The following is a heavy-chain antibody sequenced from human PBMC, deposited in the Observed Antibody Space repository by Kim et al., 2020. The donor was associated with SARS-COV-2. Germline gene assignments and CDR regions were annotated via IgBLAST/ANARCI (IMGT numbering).Heavy chain of an antibody. Sequence: SVKVSCKTSGGTFSSYAISWVRQAPGQGLEWMGGIIPIFGTANYAQKFQGRVTITADKSTSTAYMELSSLRSEDTAVYYCARDKDIVVVVAATPTYYYYGMDVWGQGTTVTVSS. CDR2: IIPIFGTA. V-gene: IGHV1-69*06. CDR1: GGTFSSYA. J-gene: IGHJ6*02. D-gene: IGHD2-15*01. CDR3: ARDKDIVVVVAATPTYYYYGMDV.